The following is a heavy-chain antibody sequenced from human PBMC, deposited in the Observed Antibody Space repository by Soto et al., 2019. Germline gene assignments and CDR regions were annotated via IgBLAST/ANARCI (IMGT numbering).Heavy chain of an antibody. CDR3: ARHGHDDYDYIWGSYQIGMDV. CDR2: ISAYNGNT. CDR1: GYTFTSYG. J-gene: IGHJ6*04. V-gene: IGHV1-18*01. Sequence: ASVKVSCKASGYTFTSYGISWVRQAPGQGLEWMGWISAYNGNTNYAQKLQGRVTMTTDTSTSTAYMELRSLRSDDTAVYYCARHGHDDYDYIWGSYQIGMDVWGKGTTVTVSS. D-gene: IGHD3-16*01.